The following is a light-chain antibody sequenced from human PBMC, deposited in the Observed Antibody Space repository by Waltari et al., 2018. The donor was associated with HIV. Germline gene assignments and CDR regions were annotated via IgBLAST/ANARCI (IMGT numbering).Light chain of an antibody. J-gene: IGLJ1*01. Sequence: QSALTQPASVSGFPGQSITISCTGSSSDVGSYNYVSWYQQHPGKAPKRLIYDASKRSSGVSNRFSGSKSGNTASLTISGLQAEDEADYYCCSYAGSNTYLFGTGTEVTVL. CDR2: DAS. CDR3: CSYAGSNTYL. V-gene: IGLV2-23*01. CDR1: SSDVGSYNY.